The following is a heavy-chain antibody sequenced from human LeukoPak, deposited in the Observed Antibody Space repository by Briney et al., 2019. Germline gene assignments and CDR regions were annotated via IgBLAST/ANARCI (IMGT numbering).Heavy chain of an antibody. D-gene: IGHD3-16*01. CDR2: ISTYNGNT. CDR1: GYTFNSHG. J-gene: IGHJ5*02. Sequence: ASVTVSCTASGYTFNSHGITWVRQAPGQGLEWMGWISTYNGNTNYAQKLQGRVTITTDTSTSTVYMELRSLRSDDTAVYYCARDQYYDSKGWFDPWGQGTLVTVYS. V-gene: IGHV1-18*01. CDR3: ARDQYYDSKGWFDP.